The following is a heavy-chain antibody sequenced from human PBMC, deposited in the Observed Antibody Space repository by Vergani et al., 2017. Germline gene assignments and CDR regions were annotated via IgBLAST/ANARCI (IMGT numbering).Heavy chain of an antibody. J-gene: IGHJ4*02. CDR1: GGSISSGGYY. D-gene: IGHD4-17*01. Sequence: QVQLQESGPGLVKPSETLSLTCTVSGGSISSGGYYWSWIRQHPGKGLEWIGYIYYSGSTYYNPSLKSRVTISVDTSKNQFSLKLSSVTAADTAVYYCARSATVTTNYFDYWGQGTLVTVSS. V-gene: IGHV4-31*03. CDR3: ARSATVTTNYFDY. CDR2: IYYSGST.